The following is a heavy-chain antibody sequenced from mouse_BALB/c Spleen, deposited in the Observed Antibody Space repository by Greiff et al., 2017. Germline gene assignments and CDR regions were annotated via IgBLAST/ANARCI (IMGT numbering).Heavy chain of an antibody. CDR2: ISSGGSYT. Sequence: VQLKESGGDLVKPGGSLKLSCAASGFTFSSYGMSWVRQTPDKRLEWVATISSGGSYTYYPDSVKGRFTISRDNAKNTLYLQMSSLKSEDTAMYYCAREGGPYFDYWGQGTTLTVSS. CDR1: GFTFSSYG. CDR3: AREGGPYFDY. V-gene: IGHV5-6*01. J-gene: IGHJ2*01.